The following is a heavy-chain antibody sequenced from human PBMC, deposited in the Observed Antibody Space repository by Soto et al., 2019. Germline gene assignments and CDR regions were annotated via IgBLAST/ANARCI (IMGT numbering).Heavy chain of an antibody. CDR1: GFTFSSYG. D-gene: IGHD5-18*01. V-gene: IGHV3-30*18. Sequence: GGSLRLSCAASGFTFSSYGMHWVRQAPDTGLERVAVISYDGSNKYYADSVKGRLTISIDNSKNTLYLQMNSLRAEDTAVYYCAKEVDTAMVRDRQYGMDVWGQGTTVTVSS. J-gene: IGHJ6*02. CDR2: ISYDGSNK. CDR3: AKEVDTAMVRDRQYGMDV.